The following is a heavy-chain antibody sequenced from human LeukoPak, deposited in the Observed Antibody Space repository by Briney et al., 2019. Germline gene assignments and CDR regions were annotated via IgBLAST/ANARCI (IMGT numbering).Heavy chain of an antibody. CDR3: ARVGTTTDAFDI. D-gene: IGHD1/OR15-1a*01. Sequence: KPSETLSLTCTVSGGSISSGSYYWSWIRQPAGKGLEWIGRIYTSGSTNYNPSLKSRVTISVDTSKNQFSLKLSSVTAADTAVYYCARVGTTTDAFDIWGQGTMVTVSS. CDR1: GGSISSGSYY. CDR2: IYTSGST. J-gene: IGHJ3*02. V-gene: IGHV4-61*02.